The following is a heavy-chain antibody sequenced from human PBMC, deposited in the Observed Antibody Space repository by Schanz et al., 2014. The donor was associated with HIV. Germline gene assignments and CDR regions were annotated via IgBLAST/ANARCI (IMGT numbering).Heavy chain of an antibody. V-gene: IGHV1-8*02. Sequence: QVQLVQSGAEVKKPGASVKVSCKASGYSFTSYDINWVRQATGQGLEWMGWVNPKSGNTGYAQKFQGRVTMTRHTPTSTAYMELSSLRSDDTAVYYCARMSPSSTSYGDAFDVWGQGTMITVSS. D-gene: IGHD2-2*01. CDR2: VNPKSGNT. CDR3: ARMSPSSTSYGDAFDV. CDR1: GYSFTSYD. J-gene: IGHJ3*01.